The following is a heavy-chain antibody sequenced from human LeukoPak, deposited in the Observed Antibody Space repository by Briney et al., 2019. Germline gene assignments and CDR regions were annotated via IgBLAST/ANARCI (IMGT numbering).Heavy chain of an antibody. V-gene: IGHV3-23*01. CDR2: ISGGGITT. J-gene: IGHJ4*02. CDR1: GFTFSNYA. D-gene: IGHD6-19*01. Sequence: PGGSLRLSCAASGFTFSNYAMSWVRQAPGKGLEWVSTISGGGITTYYADSAKGRFTISRDNSKNTMFLQMNSLRADDTAVYYCPRQSYASGWNPFDYWGQAILVTVSS. CDR3: PRQSYASGWNPFDY.